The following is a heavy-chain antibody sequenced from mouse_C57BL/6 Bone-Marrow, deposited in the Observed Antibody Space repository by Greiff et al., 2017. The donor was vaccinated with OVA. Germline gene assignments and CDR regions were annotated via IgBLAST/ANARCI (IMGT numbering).Heavy chain of an antibody. CDR3: TRERLGDGYLDY. CDR2: IYPGNSDT. J-gene: IGHJ2*01. CDR1: GYTFTSYW. Sequence: VQLQQSGTVLARPGASVKMSCKTSGYTFTSYWMHWVKQRPGQGLEWIGAIYPGNSDTSYNQKFKGKANLTAVTSASTAYMELSSLTNEDSAVYYCTRERLGDGYLDYWGQGTTLTVSS. D-gene: IGHD2-3*01. V-gene: IGHV1-5*01.